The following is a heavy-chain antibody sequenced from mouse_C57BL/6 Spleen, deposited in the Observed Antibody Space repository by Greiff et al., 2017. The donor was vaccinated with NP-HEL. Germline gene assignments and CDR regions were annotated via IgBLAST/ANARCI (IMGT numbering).Heavy chain of an antibody. Sequence: DVKLVESGGGLVKPGGSLKLSCAASGFTFSSYAMSWVRQTPEKRLEWVATISDGGSYTYYPDNVKGRFTISRDNAKNNLYLQMSHLKSEDTAMYYCARDKTPYYGSSYEFAYWGQGTLVTVSA. CDR2: ISDGGSYT. D-gene: IGHD1-1*01. CDR1: GFTFSSYA. V-gene: IGHV5-4*01. J-gene: IGHJ3*01. CDR3: ARDKTPYYGSSYEFAY.